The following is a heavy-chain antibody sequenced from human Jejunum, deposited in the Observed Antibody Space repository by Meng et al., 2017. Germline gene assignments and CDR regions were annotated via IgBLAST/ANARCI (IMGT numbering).Heavy chain of an antibody. CDR2: ISYNGYT. J-gene: IGHJ4*02. Sequence: QVQLQESGPRRLKPSETLSLTCSVSGGLINGYYWNWVRQSPGGGLEWIGYISYNGYTNYNPYLKSRVSMSLDAPVSLKLTSVTAADTAVYYCARRLGSGGSRHIDYWGPGILVTVSS. CDR3: ARRLGSGGSRHIDY. D-gene: IGHD2-15*01. V-gene: IGHV4-59*08. CDR1: GGLINGYY.